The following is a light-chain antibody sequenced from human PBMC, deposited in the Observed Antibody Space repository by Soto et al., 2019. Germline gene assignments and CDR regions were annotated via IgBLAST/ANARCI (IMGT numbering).Light chain of an antibody. CDR2: GAY. V-gene: IGKV3-15*01. CDR3: QHYNYWPPKT. Sequence: EIVMTQSPATLSVSPGERTTLSCRASQSVGNNLAWYQQKPGQAPRLLIYGAYTRATGXPARFSGSGSGTDFTLTISSLQSEDXAVYYCQHYNYWPPKTFGQGTKVEMK. CDR1: QSVGNN. J-gene: IGKJ1*01.